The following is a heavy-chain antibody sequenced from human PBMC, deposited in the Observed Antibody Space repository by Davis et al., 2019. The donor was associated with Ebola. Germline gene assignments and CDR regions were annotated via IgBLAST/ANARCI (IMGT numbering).Heavy chain of an antibody. CDR1: GGSFSGYY. J-gene: IGHJ4*02. V-gene: IGHV4-34*01. CDR3: ARLVNEGSYYFDY. CDR2: INHSGST. D-gene: IGHD1-26*01. Sequence: PGGSLRLSCAVYGGSFSGYYWSWIRQPPGKGLEWIGEINHSGSTNYNPSLKSRVTISVDTSKNQFSLKLSSVTAADTAVYYCARLVNEGSYYFDYWGQGTLVTVSS.